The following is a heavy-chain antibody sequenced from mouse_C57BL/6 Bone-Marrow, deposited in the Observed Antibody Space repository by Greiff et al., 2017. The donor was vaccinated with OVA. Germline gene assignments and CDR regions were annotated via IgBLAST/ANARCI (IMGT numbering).Heavy chain of an antibody. D-gene: IGHD2-4*01. V-gene: IGHV1-81*01. CDR3: ARETFYYDYDDAMDY. Sequence: VKLQESGAELARPGASVKLSCKASGYTFTSSGISWVKQRTGQGLEWIGEIYPRSGNTYYNEKFKGKATLTADKSSSTAYMELRSLTSEDSAVYFCARETFYYDYDDAMDYWGQGTSVTVSS. J-gene: IGHJ4*01. CDR2: IYPRSGNT. CDR1: GYTFTSSG.